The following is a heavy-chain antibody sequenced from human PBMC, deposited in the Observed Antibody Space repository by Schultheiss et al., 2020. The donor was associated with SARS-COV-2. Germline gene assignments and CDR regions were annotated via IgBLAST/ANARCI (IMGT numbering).Heavy chain of an antibody. Sequence: SLKISCAASGFTFDDYAMHWVRQAPGKGLEWVSGISWNSDRIGYADSVKGRFTISRDNAKNSLYLQMNSLRTEDTAFYYCAKDSTMATLGMWSWFDPWGQGTLVTVSS. CDR2: ISWNSDRI. J-gene: IGHJ5*02. CDR3: AKDSTMATLGMWSWFDP. V-gene: IGHV3-9*01. D-gene: IGHD5-24*01. CDR1: GFTFDDYA.